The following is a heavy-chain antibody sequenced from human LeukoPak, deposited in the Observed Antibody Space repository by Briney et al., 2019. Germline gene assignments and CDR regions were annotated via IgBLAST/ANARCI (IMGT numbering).Heavy chain of an antibody. CDR1: GYTLTELS. D-gene: IGHD2-15*01. Sequence: ASVKVSCKVSGYTLTELSMHWVRQAPGKGLEWMGGFDPEDGETIYAQKFQGRVTMTEDTSTDTAYVELSSLRSEDTAVYYCATARGYCSGGSCYSFDYWGQGTLVTVSS. CDR2: FDPEDGET. J-gene: IGHJ4*02. V-gene: IGHV1-24*01. CDR3: ATARGYCSGGSCYSFDY.